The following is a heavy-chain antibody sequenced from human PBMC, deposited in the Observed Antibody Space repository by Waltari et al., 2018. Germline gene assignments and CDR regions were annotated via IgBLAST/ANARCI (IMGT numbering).Heavy chain of an antibody. Sequence: QVQLQESGPGLVKPSETLSLTCAVSGYSISSGYYWGWIRQPPGKGLEWIGSIYHRGSTYYTPSLKSRVTISVDRSKNQFSLKLSSVTAADTAVYYCARSDPGGTTGWFDPWGQGTLVTVSS. CDR2: IYHRGST. V-gene: IGHV4-38-2*01. D-gene: IGHD3-16*01. CDR3: ARSDPGGTTGWFDP. CDR1: GYSISSGYY. J-gene: IGHJ5*02.